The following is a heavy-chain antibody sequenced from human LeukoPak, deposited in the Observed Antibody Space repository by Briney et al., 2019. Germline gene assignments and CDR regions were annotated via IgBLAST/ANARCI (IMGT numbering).Heavy chain of an antibody. D-gene: IGHD4-17*01. J-gene: IGHJ4*02. CDR3: ARGDYGDYYFDY. CDR1: GGTFSSYA. Sequence: ASVKVSCKASGGTFSSYAISWVRQAPGQGLEWMGGIIPIFGTANYAQKFQGRVTITADESTSTAYMELSSLRSEDTAVDYCARGDYGDYYFDYWGQGTLVTVSS. CDR2: IIPIFGTA. V-gene: IGHV1-69*13.